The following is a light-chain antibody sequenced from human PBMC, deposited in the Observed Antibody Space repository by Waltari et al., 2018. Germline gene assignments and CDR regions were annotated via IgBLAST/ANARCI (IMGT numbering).Light chain of an antibody. CDR2: WAS. CDR3: QQYYSTPPA. Sequence: DIVMTQSPASLAVSLGERATINCKSSQSVLYSSNNKNYLAWYQQKPGQPPKLLIYWASTRESGVPDRFSGSGSGTDFTLTISSLQAEDVAVYYCQQYYSTPPAFGGGTKVGIK. J-gene: IGKJ4*01. V-gene: IGKV4-1*01. CDR1: QSVLYSSNNKNY.